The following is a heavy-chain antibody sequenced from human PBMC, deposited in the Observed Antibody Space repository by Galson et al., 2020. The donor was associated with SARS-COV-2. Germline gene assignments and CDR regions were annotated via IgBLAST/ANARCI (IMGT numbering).Heavy chain of an antibody. Sequence: GGSLRLSCAASGFTFRSYAMSWVRQAPGKGLEWVSGITGSGDSTYYADSVKGRFTISRDNSKNTVFLQMNSLRADDTAVYYCAKDLLNDRGTYYVPLDYWGQGTLVTVSS. J-gene: IGHJ4*02. CDR2: ITGSGDST. D-gene: IGHD1-26*01. V-gene: IGHV3-23*01. CDR1: GFTFRSYA. CDR3: AKDLLNDRGTYYVPLDY.